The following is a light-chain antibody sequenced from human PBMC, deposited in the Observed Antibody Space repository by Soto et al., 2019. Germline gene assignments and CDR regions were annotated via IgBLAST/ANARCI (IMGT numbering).Light chain of an antibody. V-gene: IGKV1-5*01. CDR3: QQFHSFPIT. Sequence: DIQMTQSPSTLSASAGDRVTITCRASQSINRWLAWYQQKPGKAPKLLINDASSLESGVPSRFSGSGSGTEFTLTISSLQPDDVATYYCQQFHSFPITFGQGTRLDFK. J-gene: IGKJ5*01. CDR2: DAS. CDR1: QSINRW.